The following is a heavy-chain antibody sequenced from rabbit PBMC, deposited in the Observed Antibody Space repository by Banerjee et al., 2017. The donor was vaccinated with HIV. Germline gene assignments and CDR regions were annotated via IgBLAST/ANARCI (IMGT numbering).Heavy chain of an antibody. CDR3: ARNDYGDYAYYFNL. Sequence: QEQLEESGGDLVKPEGSLTLTCKASGSDISSNAMCWVRQAPGKGLELIACIYSSNGDKWYASWVNGRFTISRSTSLNTVDLKMTSLTVADTATYFCARNDYGDYAYYFNLWGQGTLVTVS. V-gene: IGHV1S47*01. CDR1: GSDISSNA. J-gene: IGHJ4*01. CDR2: IYSSNGDK. D-gene: IGHD2-1*01.